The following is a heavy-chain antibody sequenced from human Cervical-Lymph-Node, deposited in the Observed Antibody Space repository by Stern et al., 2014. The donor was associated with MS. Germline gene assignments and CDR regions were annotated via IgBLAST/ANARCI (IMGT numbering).Heavy chain of an antibody. Sequence: VHLVESGPGLVKPSQTLSLTCTVSGGSISRGDYYWSWIRQPPGQGLEWIGYIYNTGITDYNPSLKGRVTMSIDTSKNPFSLSLGSVTAADTAIYYCVRDVYQPSLYSYDMDVWGQGTTVTVS. D-gene: IGHD3-22*01. CDR1: GGSISRGDYY. J-gene: IGHJ6*02. CDR3: VRDVYQPSLYSYDMDV. V-gene: IGHV4-30-4*01. CDR2: IYNTGIT.